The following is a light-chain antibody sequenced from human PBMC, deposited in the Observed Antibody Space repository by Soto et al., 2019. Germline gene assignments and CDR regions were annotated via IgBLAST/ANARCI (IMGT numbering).Light chain of an antibody. V-gene: IGKV3D-15*01. CDR2: GAS. J-gene: IGKJ1*01. CDR1: QSVSSN. Sequence: EIVMTPAPGTPSGASGERAPPSCRASQSVSSNLAWYQQKPGQAPRLLIYGASTRATGIPARFSGSGSGTEFTLTISSLQSEDFAVYYCQQYNNWPRTFGQGTKVDIK. CDR3: QQYNNWPRT.